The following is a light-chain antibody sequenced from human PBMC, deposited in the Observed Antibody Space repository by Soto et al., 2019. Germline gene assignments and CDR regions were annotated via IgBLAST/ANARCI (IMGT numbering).Light chain of an antibody. J-gene: IGKJ5*01. Sequence: EILMTQSPATLSFCPGEIATLSCMASQSVSSNLAWYQQKPGQAPRLLIYGASTRATGIPARFSGSGSGTEFTLTISSLQSEDFAVYYCQQYYNWPITFGQGTRLEI. CDR1: QSVSSN. V-gene: IGKV3-15*01. CDR3: QQYYNWPIT. CDR2: GAS.